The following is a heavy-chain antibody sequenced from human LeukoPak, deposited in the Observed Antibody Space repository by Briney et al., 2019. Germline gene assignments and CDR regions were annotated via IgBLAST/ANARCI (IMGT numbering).Heavy chain of an antibody. CDR3: ASGGDTDAFDI. J-gene: IGHJ3*02. D-gene: IGHD2-21*02. CDR1: GFTFRSYA. V-gene: IGHV3-30-3*01. CDR2: ISYDGSNK. Sequence: GGSLRLSCAASGFTFRSYAMHWVRQAPGKGLEWVAVISYDGSNKYYADSVKGRFTISRDNSKNTLYLRMNSLRAEDTAVYYCASGGDTDAFDIWGQGTMVTVSS.